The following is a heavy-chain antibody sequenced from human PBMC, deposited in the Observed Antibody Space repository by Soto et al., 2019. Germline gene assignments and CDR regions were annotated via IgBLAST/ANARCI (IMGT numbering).Heavy chain of an antibody. CDR3: ARSFGVAEAGPFDY. D-gene: IGHD6-13*01. V-gene: IGHV4-31*03. CDR2: IYYSGST. J-gene: IGHJ4*02. CDR1: GGSISSGGYY. Sequence: SGTLALTCTVSGGSISSGGYYWGWIRQHPGKGLEWIGYIYYSGSTYYNPSLKSRVTISVDTSKNQFSLKLSSVTAADTAVYYCARSFGVAEAGPFDYWGQGTLVTVSS.